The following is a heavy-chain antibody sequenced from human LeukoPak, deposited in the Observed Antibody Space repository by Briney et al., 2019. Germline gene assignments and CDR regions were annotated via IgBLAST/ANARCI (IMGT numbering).Heavy chain of an antibody. J-gene: IGHJ4*02. D-gene: IGHD3-3*01. Sequence: GASVKVSCKASGYTFTGYYMHWVRQAPGQGLEWMGWINPNSGGTNYAQKFRGRVTMTRDTSISTAYMELSRLRSDDTAVYYRARDGSYDFWSGYYCDYWGQGTLVTVSS. CDR3: ARDGSYDFWSGYYCDY. CDR1: GYTFTGYY. V-gene: IGHV1-2*02. CDR2: INPNSGGT.